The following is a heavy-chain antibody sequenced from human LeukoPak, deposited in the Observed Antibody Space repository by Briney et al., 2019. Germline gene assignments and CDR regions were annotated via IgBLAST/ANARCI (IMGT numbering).Heavy chain of an antibody. J-gene: IGHJ4*02. CDR2: IIPIFGTA. V-gene: IGHV1-69*05. Sequence: AAVKVSCKASGGTFSSYAISWVRQAPGQGLEWVGRIIPIFGTANYAQKFQGRVTITTDESTSTAYMELSSLRSEDTAVYYCARERFGDQTRFDYWGQGTLVTVSS. CDR3: ARERFGDQTRFDY. CDR1: GGTFSSYA. D-gene: IGHD3-10*01.